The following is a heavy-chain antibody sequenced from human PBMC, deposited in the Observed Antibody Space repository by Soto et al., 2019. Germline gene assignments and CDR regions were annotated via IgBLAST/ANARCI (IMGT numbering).Heavy chain of an antibody. V-gene: IGHV1-69*13. Sequence: ASVKVSCKASGGTFSSYAISWVRQAPGQGLEWMGGIIPIFGTANYAQKFQGRVTITADESTSTAYMELSSLRSEDTAVYYCARGGFLKAGSSSYIDYWGQGTLVTVSS. D-gene: IGHD6-6*01. CDR1: GGTFSSYA. CDR3: ARGGFLKAGSSSYIDY. CDR2: IIPIFGTA. J-gene: IGHJ4*02.